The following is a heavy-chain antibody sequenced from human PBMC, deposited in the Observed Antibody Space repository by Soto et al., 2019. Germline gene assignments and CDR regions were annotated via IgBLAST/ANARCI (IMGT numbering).Heavy chain of an antibody. CDR1: GYTFTSYA. CDR2: INAGNGNT. D-gene: IGHD6-13*01. Sequence: ASVKVSCKASGYTFTSYAMHWVRQAPGQRLEWMGWINAGNGNTKYSQKFQGRVTITRDTSASTAYMELSSLRSEDTAVYYCARDWFGSWYTRIDYWGQGTLVTVSS. CDR3: ARDWFGSWYTRIDY. V-gene: IGHV1-3*01. J-gene: IGHJ4*02.